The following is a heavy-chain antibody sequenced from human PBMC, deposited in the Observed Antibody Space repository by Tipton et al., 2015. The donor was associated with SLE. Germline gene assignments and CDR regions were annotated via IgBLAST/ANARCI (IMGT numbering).Heavy chain of an antibody. J-gene: IGHJ4*02. CDR1: GGSFSGYY. Sequence: TLSLTCTVYGGSFSGYYWSWIRQPPGKGLEWIGEINHRGSTNYNPSPKSRVTISVDTSKNQFSLKLSPVTAADTAVYYCARGGVVGATLPFGYWGQGTLVTVSS. D-gene: IGHD1-26*01. CDR2: INHRGST. CDR3: ARGGVVGATLPFGY. V-gene: IGHV4-34*01.